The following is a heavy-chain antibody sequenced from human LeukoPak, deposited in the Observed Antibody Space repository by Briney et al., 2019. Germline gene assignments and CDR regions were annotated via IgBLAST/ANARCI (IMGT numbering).Heavy chain of an antibody. D-gene: IGHD4-17*01. Sequence: PSQTLSLTCSVSTAGSITGYHWNWIPQPAGEGLEWIGRSDTAGNTKYNPSLKSRVIISVDTSNKQFSLKLTSVTAADTAVYYCARGGGDYVGWFDPWGQGTLVIVPS. J-gene: IGHJ5*02. CDR3: ARGGGDYVGWFDP. CDR2: SDTAGNT. CDR1: TAGSITGYH. V-gene: IGHV4-4*07.